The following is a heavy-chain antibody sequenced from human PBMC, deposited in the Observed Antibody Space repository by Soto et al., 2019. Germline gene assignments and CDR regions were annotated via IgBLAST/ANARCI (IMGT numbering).Heavy chain of an antibody. CDR3: ARGGGSGYYNPSYYYYGMDV. CDR1: GGTFSSYA. Sequence: ASVKVSCKASGGTFSSYAISWVRQAPGQGLEWMGGIIPIFGTANYAQKFQGRVTITADESTSTAYMELSSLRSEDTAVYYCARGGGSGYYNPSYYYYGMDVWGQGTTVTVSS. J-gene: IGHJ6*02. D-gene: IGHD3-22*01. CDR2: IIPIFGTA. V-gene: IGHV1-69*13.